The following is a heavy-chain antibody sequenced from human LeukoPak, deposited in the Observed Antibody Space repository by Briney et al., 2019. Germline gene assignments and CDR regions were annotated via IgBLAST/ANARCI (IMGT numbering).Heavy chain of an antibody. V-gene: IGHV3-21*04. D-gene: IGHD6-19*01. Sequence: GGSLRLSCAASGFTFSSYSMNWVRQAPGKGLEWVSPISSSSSYIYYADSVKGRFTISRDNTKNALYLQMNSLRADDTAVYFCARDSTWLLDYWGQGTLITVSS. J-gene: IGHJ4*02. CDR1: GFTFSSYS. CDR2: ISSSSSYI. CDR3: ARDSTWLLDY.